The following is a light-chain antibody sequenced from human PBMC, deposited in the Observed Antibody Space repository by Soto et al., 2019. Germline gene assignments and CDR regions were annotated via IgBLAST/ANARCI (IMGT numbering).Light chain of an antibody. Sequence: DIQLTQSPSFLSASVGDRVTITCRSSQGISSNLAWYQQRPGKGPKLLIYAASALQSGVPSRFSGSGSGTEFTLTISSLQPEDFATYYCQQLNSYPRTFGQGTKVELK. CDR1: QGISSN. CDR2: AAS. J-gene: IGKJ1*01. CDR3: QQLNSYPRT. V-gene: IGKV1-9*01.